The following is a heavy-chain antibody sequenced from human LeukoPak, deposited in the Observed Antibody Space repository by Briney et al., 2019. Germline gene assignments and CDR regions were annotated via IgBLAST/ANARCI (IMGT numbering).Heavy chain of an antibody. CDR1: GDSVSSNSAA. V-gene: IGHV6-1*01. Sequence: SQTLSLTCAISGDSVSSNSAAWNWIRQSPPRGLEWLGRTYYRSKWYNDYAVSVKSRITINPDTSKNQFSLQLNSVTPEDTAVYYCARDLGYSSSWYTRPENWFDPWGQGTLVTVSS. D-gene: IGHD6-13*01. J-gene: IGHJ5*02. CDR3: ARDLGYSSSWYTRPENWFDP. CDR2: TYYRSKWYN.